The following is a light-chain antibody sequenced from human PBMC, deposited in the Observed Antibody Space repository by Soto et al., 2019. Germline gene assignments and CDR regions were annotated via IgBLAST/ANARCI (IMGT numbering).Light chain of an antibody. V-gene: IGKV1-5*01. CDR2: DAS. CDR3: QQYKSDPWT. J-gene: IGKJ1*01. Sequence: DIQMTQSPSTLSASVGDRVNITCRASQSISSWLAWYQQKPGKAPKLLIYDASSLESGVPSRFSGSGSGTEFTLTISSLQPDDFATYYCQQYKSDPWTFGQGTKVESK. CDR1: QSISSW.